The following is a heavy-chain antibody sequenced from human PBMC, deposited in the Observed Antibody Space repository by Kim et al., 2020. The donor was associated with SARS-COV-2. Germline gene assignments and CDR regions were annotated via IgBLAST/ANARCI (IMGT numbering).Heavy chain of an antibody. V-gene: IGHV4-30-4*01. CDR1: GVSMRTGNHF. CDR3: ARGDDFYYAMDF. CDR2: IYSSDST. Sequence: SETLSLTCNVSGVSMRTGNHFWGWVRQPPGKGQAWIGYIYSSDSTYYNPSLKSRVTISLDTSRNQFSLRLTSVTATDTALYYCARGDDFYYAMDFWG. J-gene: IGHJ6*02.